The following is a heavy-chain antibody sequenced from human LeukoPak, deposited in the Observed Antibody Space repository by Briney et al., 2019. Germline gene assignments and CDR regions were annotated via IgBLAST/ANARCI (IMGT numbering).Heavy chain of an antibody. CDR3: AAVHYDFWSGYYTGNDAFDI. J-gene: IGHJ3*02. V-gene: IGHV1-69*04. CDR1: GGTFSSYA. Sequence: ASVKVSCKASGGTFSSYAISWVRQAPGQGLEWMGRIIPILGIANYAQKFQGRATITADKSTSTAYMELSSLRSEDTAVYYCAAVHYDFWSGYYTGNDAFDIWGQGTMVTVSS. D-gene: IGHD3-3*01. CDR2: IIPILGIA.